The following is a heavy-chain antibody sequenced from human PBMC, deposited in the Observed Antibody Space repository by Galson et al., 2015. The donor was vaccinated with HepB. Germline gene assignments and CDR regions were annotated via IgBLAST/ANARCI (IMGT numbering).Heavy chain of an antibody. V-gene: IGHV3-9*01. D-gene: IGHD5-12*01. CDR2: ISWHSGTI. J-gene: IGHJ6*02. CDR1: GFTFDDYA. CDR3: AKGIRLLHYYGMDA. Sequence: SLRLSCAASGFTFDDYAMYWVRQAPGKGLEWVSGISWHSGTIGYADSVKGRFTISRDNAKNSLFLQMDSLRTEDTALYYCAKGIRLLHYYGMDAWGQGTAVTVSS.